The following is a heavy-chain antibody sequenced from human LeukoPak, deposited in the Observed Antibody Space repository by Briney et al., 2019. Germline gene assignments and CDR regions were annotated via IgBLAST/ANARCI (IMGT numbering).Heavy chain of an antibody. V-gene: IGHV3-23*01. CDR2: ISGSGGST. CDR3: AKRPRFIVATYGFFDY. Sequence: GGSLRLSCAASGFIFSSYSMNWVRQAPGKGLEWVSAISGSGGSTYYADSVKGRFTISRDNSKNTLYLQMNSLRAEDTAVYYCAKRPRFIVATYGFFDYWGQGTLVTVSS. D-gene: IGHD5-12*01. J-gene: IGHJ4*02. CDR1: GFIFSSYS.